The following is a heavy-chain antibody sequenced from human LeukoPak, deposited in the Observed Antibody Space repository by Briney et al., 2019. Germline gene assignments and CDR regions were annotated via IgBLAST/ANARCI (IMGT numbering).Heavy chain of an antibody. CDR3: ARLRFYGSGSY. Sequence: GGSLRLSCAASGFTFSSYAMSWVRQAPGKGLEWVSVIYSGGSTYYADSVKGRFTISRDNSKNTLYLQMNSLRAEDTAVYYCARLRFYGSGSYWGQGTLVTVSS. CDR2: IYSGGST. D-gene: IGHD3-10*01. V-gene: IGHV3-53*01. CDR1: GFTFSSYA. J-gene: IGHJ4*02.